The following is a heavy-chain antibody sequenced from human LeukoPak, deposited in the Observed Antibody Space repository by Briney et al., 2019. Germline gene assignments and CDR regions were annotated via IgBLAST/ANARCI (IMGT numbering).Heavy chain of an antibody. D-gene: IGHD3-3*01. CDR3: ARGDDHKSTYFDY. V-gene: IGHV4-59*01. CDR1: GGSISSYY. CDR2: IYYSGSI. Sequence: PSETLSLTCTVSGGSISSYYWNWIRQPPGKGLEWIGYIYYSGSIKYNPSLKSRVTISLDTSKNQFSLELSSVTAADTAVYYCARGDDHKSTYFDYWGQGTLVTVSS. J-gene: IGHJ4*02.